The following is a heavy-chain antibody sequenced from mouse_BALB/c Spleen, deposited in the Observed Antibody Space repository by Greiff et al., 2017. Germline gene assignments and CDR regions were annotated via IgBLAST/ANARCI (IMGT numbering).Heavy chain of an antibody. Sequence: EVQLQESGTVLARPGASVKMSCKASGYSFTSYWMHWVKQRPGQGLEWIGAIYPGNSDTSYNQKFKGKAKLTAVTSASTAYMELSSLTNEDSAVYYCTRDYGSSNRAMDYWGQGTSVTVSS. CDR3: TRDYGSSNRAMDY. CDR1: GYSFTSYW. J-gene: IGHJ4*01. CDR2: IYPGNSDT. D-gene: IGHD1-1*01. V-gene: IGHV1-5*01.